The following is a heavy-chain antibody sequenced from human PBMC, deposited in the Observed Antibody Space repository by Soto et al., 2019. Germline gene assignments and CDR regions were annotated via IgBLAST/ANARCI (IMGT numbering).Heavy chain of an antibody. J-gene: IGHJ4*02. CDR2: ISHVGRA. CDR3: ARGYGYFRQ. Sequence: QVVLQQWGARLLKPSETLSLTCDVSGDSFSGYFCNWLRQPPGKGLEWIGEISHVGRARYNPSLETRITISVHTSKAQSSLNLTSVPDADTAVYYCARGYGYFRQWGQGALVTVSS. V-gene: IGHV4-34*01. D-gene: IGHD4-17*01. CDR1: GDSFSGYF.